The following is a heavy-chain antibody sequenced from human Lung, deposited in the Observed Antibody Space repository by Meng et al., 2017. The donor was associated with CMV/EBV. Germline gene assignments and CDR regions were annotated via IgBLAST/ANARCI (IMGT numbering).Heavy chain of an antibody. Sequence: GGSLRLSCKGSGYSFTTFWINWVRQMPGKGLEWMGAIHPSDSETEYSPSFEGQVTISADKSNSTAHLQWNSLKPSDTAMYYCASGAGDLWGQGTLVTGSS. CDR3: ASGAGDL. V-gene: IGHV5-51*01. CDR2: IHPSDSET. CDR1: GYSFTTFW. D-gene: IGHD1-26*01. J-gene: IGHJ5*02.